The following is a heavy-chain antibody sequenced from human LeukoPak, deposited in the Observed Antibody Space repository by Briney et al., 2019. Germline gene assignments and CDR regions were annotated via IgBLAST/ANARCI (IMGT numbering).Heavy chain of an antibody. Sequence: GGSLRLSCAASGFTFSSYAMHWVRQAPGKGLEYVSTISSNGGSTYYANSVKGRFTISRDNSKNTLYLQMGSLRAEDTAVYYCTRDQSITMVRGVIFYYFYMDVWGKGTTVTVSS. CDR1: GFTFSSYA. CDR2: ISSNGGST. CDR3: TRDQSITMVRGVIFYYFYMDV. D-gene: IGHD3-10*01. J-gene: IGHJ6*03. V-gene: IGHV3-64*01.